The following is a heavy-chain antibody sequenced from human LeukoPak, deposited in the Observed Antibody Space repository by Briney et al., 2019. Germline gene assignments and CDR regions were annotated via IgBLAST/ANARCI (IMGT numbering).Heavy chain of an antibody. CDR3: ARASTRIQLWSPYYGMDV. D-gene: IGHD5-18*01. CDR1: GYTFTSYD. CDR2: MNPNSGNT. Sequence: GASVKVSFKASGYTFTSYDINWVRQAPGQGLEWMGWMNPNSGNTGYAQKFQGRVTMTRNTSISTAYMELSSLRSEDTAVYYCARASTRIQLWSPYYGMDVWGQGTTVTVSS. V-gene: IGHV1-8*01. J-gene: IGHJ6*02.